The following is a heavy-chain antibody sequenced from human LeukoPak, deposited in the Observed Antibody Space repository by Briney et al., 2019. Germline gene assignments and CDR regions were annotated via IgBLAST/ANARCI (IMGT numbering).Heavy chain of an antibody. V-gene: IGHV1-46*01. CDR1: GYTFTSYY. D-gene: IGHD1-1*01. J-gene: IGHJ6*04. Sequence: ASVKVSCTASGYTFTSYYMHWVRQAPGQGLEWMGIINPSGGSTSYAQKFQGRVTMTRDTSTSTVYMELSSLRSEDTAVYYCASTERSYYGMDVWGKGTTVTVSS. CDR2: INPSGGST. CDR3: ASTERSYYGMDV.